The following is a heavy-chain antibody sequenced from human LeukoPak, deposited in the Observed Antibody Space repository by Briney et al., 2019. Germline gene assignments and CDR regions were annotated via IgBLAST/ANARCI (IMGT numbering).Heavy chain of an antibody. V-gene: IGHV3-30*02. J-gene: IGHJ4*02. CDR3: ASGLDQLLQSLFDY. Sequence: AGGSLRLSCAASGFTFSSYGMHWVRQAPGKGLEWVAFIRYDGSNKYYADSVKGRFTISRDNSKNTLYLQMNSLRAEDTAVYYCASGLDQLLQSLFDYWGQGTLVTVSS. D-gene: IGHD2-2*01. CDR2: IRYDGSNK. CDR1: GFTFSSYG.